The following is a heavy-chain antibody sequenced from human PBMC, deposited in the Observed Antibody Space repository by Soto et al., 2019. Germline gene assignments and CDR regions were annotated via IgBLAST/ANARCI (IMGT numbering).Heavy chain of an antibody. CDR3: AKERATTTAFDY. J-gene: IGHJ4*02. D-gene: IGHD4-17*01. CDR2: ITDNGGST. Sequence: EVPLLESGGGLVQAGGSLRLSCAASGFTFSRDGMSWVRQAPGKGLEWVSLITDNGGSTYYADSVKGRFTISRDNTKNTLFLQMNSLRAEDTAVYYCAKERATTTAFDYWGQGALVTVSS. CDR1: GFTFSRDG. V-gene: IGHV3-23*01.